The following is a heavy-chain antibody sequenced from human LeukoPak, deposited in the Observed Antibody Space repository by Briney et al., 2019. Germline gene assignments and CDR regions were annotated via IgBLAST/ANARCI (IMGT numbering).Heavy chain of an antibody. CDR1: GGSISSYY. CDR2: IYYSGNT. D-gene: IGHD5-24*01. Sequence: SETLSLTCTVSGGSISSYYWSWIRQPPGKGLEWIGYIYYSGNTNYNPSPKSRVTISVDTSKNQFSLKLSSVTAADTAVYYCARREMATTYFDYWGQGTLVTVSS. J-gene: IGHJ4*02. V-gene: IGHV4-59*01. CDR3: ARREMATTYFDY.